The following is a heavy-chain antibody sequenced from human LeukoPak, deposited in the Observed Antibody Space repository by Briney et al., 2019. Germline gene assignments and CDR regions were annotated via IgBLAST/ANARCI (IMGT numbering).Heavy chain of an antibody. V-gene: IGHV3-23*01. D-gene: IGHD3-22*01. J-gene: IGHJ4*02. CDR2: ISGSGGST. CDR1: GFTFSSYA. CDR3: AKAGDYYDRFDY. Sequence: PRGSLRLSCAASGFTFSSYAMHWVRQAPGKGLEWVSAISGSGGSTYYADSVKGRFTISRDNSKNTLYLQMNSLRAEDTAVYYCAKAGDYYDRFDYWGQGTLVTVSS.